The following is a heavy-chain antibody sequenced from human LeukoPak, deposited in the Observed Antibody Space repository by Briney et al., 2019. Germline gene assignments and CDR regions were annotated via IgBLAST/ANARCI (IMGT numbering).Heavy chain of an antibody. D-gene: IGHD2-2*02. CDR1: GFTFSSYA. V-gene: IGHV3-23*01. CDR2: ISGSGGST. J-gene: IGHJ4*02. CDR3: AKVFRAGYCSSTSCYTPDDY. Sequence: GGSLRLSCAASGFTFSSYAMSWVRQAPGKGLEWVSAISGSGGSTYYADSVKGRFTISRDNSKNTLYLQMNSLRAEDTAVYYCAKVFRAGYCSSTSCYTPDDYWGQGTLVTVSS.